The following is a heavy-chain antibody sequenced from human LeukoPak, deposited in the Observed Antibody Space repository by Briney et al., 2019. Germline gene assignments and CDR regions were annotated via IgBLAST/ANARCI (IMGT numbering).Heavy chain of an antibody. D-gene: IGHD5-18*01. CDR2: INPNSGGT. Sequence: ASVKVSCKASGGTFSSYAISWVRQAPGQGLEWMGWINPNSGGTNYAQKFQGRVTMTRDTSISTAYRELSRLRSDDTAVYYCARSMVMLGALGTTDYWGQGTLVTVSS. CDR3: ARSMVMLGALGTTDY. V-gene: IGHV1-2*02. J-gene: IGHJ4*02. CDR1: GGTFSSYA.